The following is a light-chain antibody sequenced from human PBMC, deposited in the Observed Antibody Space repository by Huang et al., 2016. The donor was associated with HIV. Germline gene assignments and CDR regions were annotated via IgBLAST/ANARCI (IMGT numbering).Light chain of an antibody. J-gene: IGKJ2*01. V-gene: IGKV3-15*01. CDR2: GAS. CDR3: LQYNNWPRT. CDR1: QGISSN. Sequence: EMVMTQSPDTLSVSPGVSVTLSCRASQGISSNLAWYQQKPGQAPSLLIHGASTRSAGIPARFSGSGSEIAFTLTINSLQSEDSALYYCLQYNNWPRTFGQGTKLEIK.